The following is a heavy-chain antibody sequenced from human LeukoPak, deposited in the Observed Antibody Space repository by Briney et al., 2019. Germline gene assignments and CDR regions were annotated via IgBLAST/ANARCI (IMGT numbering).Heavy chain of an antibody. CDR3: AKTALTTVTTNFDY. V-gene: IGHV3-23*01. CDR2: ISGSGGST. Sequence: GSLGLFCAASGFNLNSYAMSWVRQAPGEGLEWGSAISGSGGSTYYADSVKGRFTISRDNSKNTLYLQMNSLRAEDTAVYYCAKTALTTVTTNFDYWGQGTLVTVSS. D-gene: IGHD4-11*01. J-gene: IGHJ4*02. CDR1: GFNLNSYA.